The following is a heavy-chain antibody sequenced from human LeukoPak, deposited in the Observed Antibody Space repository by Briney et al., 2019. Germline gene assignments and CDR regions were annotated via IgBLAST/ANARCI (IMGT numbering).Heavy chain of an antibody. Sequence: GGSLRLSCAASGFTFSTYWMHWVRQAPGRGLVWVSRINSDGSSTSYADSVKGRFTISRDNAKNTPFLQMNTLRAEDTAVYYCAIERGEMSTWLFLHDYWGQGTLVTVSS. CDR2: INSDGSST. J-gene: IGHJ4*02. CDR1: GFTFSTYW. V-gene: IGHV3-74*01. CDR3: AIERGEMSTWLFLHDY. D-gene: IGHD5-24*01.